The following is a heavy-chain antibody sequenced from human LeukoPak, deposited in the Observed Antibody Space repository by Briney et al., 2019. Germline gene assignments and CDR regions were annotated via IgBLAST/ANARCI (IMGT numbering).Heavy chain of an antibody. Sequence: GGSLRLSCAASGFTFSTYGMMWVRQAPGKGLEWVSAISGSVGSTYYADSVKGRFTISRDISKNTLYLQVNSLRAEDTAVYYCAKLGEGYGSSPYYFHYWGQGTLVTVSS. CDR2: ISGSVGST. CDR1: GFTFSTYG. V-gene: IGHV3-23*01. D-gene: IGHD6-13*01. J-gene: IGHJ4*02. CDR3: AKLGEGYGSSPYYFHY.